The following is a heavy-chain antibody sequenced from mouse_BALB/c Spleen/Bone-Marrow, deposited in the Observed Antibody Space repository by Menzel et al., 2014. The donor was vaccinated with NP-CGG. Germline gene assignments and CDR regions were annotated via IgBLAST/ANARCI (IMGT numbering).Heavy chain of an antibody. V-gene: IGHV1-69*02. CDR3: ARTYYDYDWFAY. CDR1: GYNFTSYW. Sequence: QVQLQQSGVELVKPGASVKLSCTASGYNFTSYWMHWVKQRPGQGLEWIGKIDPSDSYTKYNQNFKGKATLTVDKSSSTAYMQLSILTSEASAVYYCARTYYDYDWFAYWGQGTLVTVSA. CDR2: IDPSDSYT. D-gene: IGHD2-4*01. J-gene: IGHJ3*01.